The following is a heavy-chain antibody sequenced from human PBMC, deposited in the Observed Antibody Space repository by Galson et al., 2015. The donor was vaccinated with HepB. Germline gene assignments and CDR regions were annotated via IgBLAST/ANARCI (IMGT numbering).Heavy chain of an antibody. Sequence: SLRLSCAASGFSFNMFWMTWVRQAPGKGLEWVANIREDGGLKYYVDSVKGRFTISRDNARDSLYLQMNSLRAEDTAVYYCARDLTYHNKNIYYDESIYYDAHDVWGQGTMVTVSS. J-gene: IGHJ3*01. D-gene: IGHD3-16*01. CDR3: ARDLTYHNKNIYYDESIYYDAHDV. CDR2: IREDGGLK. CDR1: GFSFNMFW. V-gene: IGHV3-7*01.